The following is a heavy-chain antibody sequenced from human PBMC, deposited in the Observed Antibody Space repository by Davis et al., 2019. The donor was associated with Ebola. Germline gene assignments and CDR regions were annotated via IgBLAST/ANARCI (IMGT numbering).Heavy chain of an antibody. CDR1: GFTISDNY. D-gene: IGHD1-1*01. CDR3: ARDGSVSRTYFFDF. Sequence: ESLKISCAASGFTISDNYVSWVRQAPGKGLEWLSVIYTGGITYHSDSVQGRFSMSRDDSKNSVYLQMNNLRPEDTAVYYCARDGSVSRTYFFDFWGPGTLVTVSS. V-gene: IGHV3-66*01. J-gene: IGHJ4*02. CDR2: IYTGGIT.